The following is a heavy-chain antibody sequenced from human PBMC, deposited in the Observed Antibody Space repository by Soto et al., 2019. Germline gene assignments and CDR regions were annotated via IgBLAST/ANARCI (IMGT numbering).Heavy chain of an antibody. J-gene: IGHJ4*02. V-gene: IGHV4-31*03. D-gene: IGHD3-3*01. CDR2: IYYSGST. CDR1: GGSISSGGYY. Sequence: SETLSLTCTVSGGSISSGGYYWSWIRQHPGKGLEWIGYIYYSGSTYYNPSLKSRVTISVDTSKNQFSLKLSSVTAADTAVYYCARGYYDFWSGYGDYWGQGTLVTVSS. CDR3: ARGYYDFWSGYGDY.